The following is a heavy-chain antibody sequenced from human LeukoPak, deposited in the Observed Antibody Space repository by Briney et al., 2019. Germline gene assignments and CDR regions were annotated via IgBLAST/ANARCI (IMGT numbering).Heavy chain of an antibody. CDR1: GFTFGDYA. CDR3: TRVYYVASSGFDY. Sequence: GGSLRLSCTASGFTFGDYAMSWVRQAPGKGLEWVGFIRSKAYGGTTEYAASVKGRFTISRDDSKSIAYLQMNSLKTEDTAVYYCTRVYYVASSGFDYWGQGTLVTVSS. J-gene: IGHJ4*02. CDR2: IRSKAYGGTT. D-gene: IGHD3-10*02. V-gene: IGHV3-49*04.